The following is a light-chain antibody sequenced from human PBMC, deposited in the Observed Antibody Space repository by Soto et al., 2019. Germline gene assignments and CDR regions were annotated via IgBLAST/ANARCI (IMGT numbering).Light chain of an antibody. CDR3: QSYDTSNHVV. V-gene: IGLV6-57*04. CDR2: QDN. CDR1: SGSFANSY. J-gene: IGLJ2*01. Sequence: NFMLTQPHSVSESPGKTVTISCTRSSGSFANSYVQWYQQRPGSAPTPVIYQDNQRPSGVPERFSGSIDSSSNSASLTISGLKTEDEADYYCQSYDTSNHVVFGGGTKVTVL.